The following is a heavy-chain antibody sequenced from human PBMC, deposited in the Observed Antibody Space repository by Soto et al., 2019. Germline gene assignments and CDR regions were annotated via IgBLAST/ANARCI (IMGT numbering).Heavy chain of an antibody. J-gene: IGHJ5*02. CDR1: GFTFSMFS. CDR3: VHPRSTVQIPPT. D-gene: IGHD4-17*01. Sequence: GGSLRLSCSASGFTFSMFSMHWVRQAPGKGLEYGSGISSNGDSTYYADSVKGRFTISRDNSKNTLYLQMSSLRAVDTAVYYCVHPRSTVQIPPTWGQGTLVTV. CDR2: ISSNGDST. V-gene: IGHV3-64D*06.